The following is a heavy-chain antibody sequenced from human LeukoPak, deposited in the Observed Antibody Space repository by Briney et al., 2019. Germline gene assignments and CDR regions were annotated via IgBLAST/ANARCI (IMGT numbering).Heavy chain of an antibody. CDR3: ARLVGSGSYVDH. V-gene: IGHV4-39*01. CDR2: IYYSGST. Sequence: PSETLSLTCTVSGGSISSSSYYWGWIRQPPGXXXXXXGSIYYSGSTYYNPSLKSRVTISVDTSKNQFSLKLSSVTAADTAVYYCARLVGSGSYVDHWGQGTLVTVSS. D-gene: IGHD3-10*01. J-gene: IGHJ4*02. CDR1: GGSISSSSYY.